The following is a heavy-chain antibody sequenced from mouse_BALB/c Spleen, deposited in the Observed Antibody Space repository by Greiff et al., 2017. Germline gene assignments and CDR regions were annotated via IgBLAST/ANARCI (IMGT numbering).Heavy chain of an antibody. D-gene: IGHD4-1*01. Sequence: EVKVIESGPSLVKPSQTLSLTCSVTGDSITSGYWNWIRKFPGNKLEYMGYISYSGSTYYNPSLKSRISITRDTSKNQYYLQLNSVTTEDTATYYCASRTGSDWYFDVWGAGTTVTVSS. V-gene: IGHV3-8*02. CDR3: ASRTGSDWYFDV. J-gene: IGHJ1*01. CDR2: ISYSGST. CDR1: GDSITSGY.